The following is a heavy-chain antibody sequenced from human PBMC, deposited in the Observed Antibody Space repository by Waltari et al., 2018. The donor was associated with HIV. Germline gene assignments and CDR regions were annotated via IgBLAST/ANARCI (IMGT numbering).Heavy chain of an antibody. D-gene: IGHD2-2*01. V-gene: IGHV3-64D*06. CDR1: GFTFSSYA. J-gene: IGHJ5*02. Sequence: EVQLVESGGGLVQPGGSLRLSCSAYGFTFSSYAMHWVRQAPGKGLEYVSAISSNGGSTYYADSVKGRFTISRDNSKNTLYLQMSSLRAEDTAVYYCVKGEYQLLTIWFDPWGQGTLVTVSS. CDR2: ISSNGGST. CDR3: VKGEYQLLTIWFDP.